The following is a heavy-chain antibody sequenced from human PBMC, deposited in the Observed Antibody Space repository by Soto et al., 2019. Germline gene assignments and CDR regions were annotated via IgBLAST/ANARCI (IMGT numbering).Heavy chain of an antibody. CDR2: ISSSGDRT. CDR1: GFTFSGYY. J-gene: IGHJ4*02. V-gene: IGHV3-11*05. D-gene: IGHD1-1*01. CDR3: VSETAYYFDT. Sequence: QVQLVESGGGLVKPGGSLRLSCAASGFTFSGYYMTWIRQAPGKGLECISYISSSGDRTKYADSVKGRFTISRDNAKKSLYLQMNSLRAEDTAVYYCVSETAYYFDTWGQGSLVTVSS.